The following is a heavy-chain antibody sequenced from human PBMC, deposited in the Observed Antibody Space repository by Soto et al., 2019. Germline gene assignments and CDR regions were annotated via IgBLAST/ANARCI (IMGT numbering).Heavy chain of an antibody. D-gene: IGHD3-3*01. V-gene: IGHV3-49*03. Sequence: GSLRLSCTASGFTFGDYAMSWFRQAPGKGLEWVGFIRSKAYGGTTEYAASVKGRFTISRDDSKSIAYLQMNSLKTEDTAVYYCTRTNYDFWSGYSYYYYYMDVWGKGTTVTVSS. CDR1: GFTFGDYA. CDR2: IRSKAYGGTT. CDR3: TRTNYDFWSGYSYYYYYMDV. J-gene: IGHJ6*03.